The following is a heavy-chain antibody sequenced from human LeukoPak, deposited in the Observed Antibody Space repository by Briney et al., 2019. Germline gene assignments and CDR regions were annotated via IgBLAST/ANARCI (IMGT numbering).Heavy chain of an antibody. V-gene: IGHV4-59*01. CDR1: GGSISSYY. Sequence: SETLSLTCTVSGGSISSYYWSWIRQPPGKGLEWIGYIYYSGSTNYNPSLKSRVTISVDTSKNQFSLKLSSVTAADTAVYYCARERIAARLNWFDPWGQGTLVTVSS. CDR2: IYYSGST. CDR3: ARERIAARLNWFDP. J-gene: IGHJ5*02. D-gene: IGHD6-6*01.